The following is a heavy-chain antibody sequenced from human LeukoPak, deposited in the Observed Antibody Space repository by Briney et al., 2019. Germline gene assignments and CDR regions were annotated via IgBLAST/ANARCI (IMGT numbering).Heavy chain of an antibody. J-gene: IGHJ5*02. CDR1: GGSISSGDYY. D-gene: IGHD6-13*01. V-gene: IGHV4-30-4*08. CDR2: IYYSGST. Sequence: SETLSLTCTVSGGSISSGDYYWSWIRQPPGKGLEWIGCIYYSGSTYYNPSLKSRVTISVDTSKNQFSLKLSSVTAADTAVYYCARAPGIAAGGTVWFDPWGQGTLVTVSS. CDR3: ARAPGIAAGGTVWFDP.